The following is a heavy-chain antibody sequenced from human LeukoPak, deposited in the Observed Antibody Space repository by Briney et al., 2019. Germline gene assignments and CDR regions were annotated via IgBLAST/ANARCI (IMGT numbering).Heavy chain of an antibody. V-gene: IGHV3-30*04. CDR3: ARSPTGRGYSFRDYYYMDV. CDR1: GFTFSSYA. J-gene: IGHJ6*03. CDR2: ISYDGSNK. D-gene: IGHD5-18*01. Sequence: PGGSLRLSCAASGFTFSSYAMHWVRQAPGKGLEWVAVISYDGSNKYYVDSVKGRFTISRDNSKNTLYLQMNSLRAEDTAVYYCARSPTGRGYSFRDYYYMDVWGKGTTVTVSS.